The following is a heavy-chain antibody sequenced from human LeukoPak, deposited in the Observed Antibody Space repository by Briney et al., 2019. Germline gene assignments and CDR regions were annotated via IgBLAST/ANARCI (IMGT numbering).Heavy chain of an antibody. CDR3: AKGAGGFSYYNWFDP. D-gene: IGHD5-18*01. V-gene: IGHV4-38-2*02. J-gene: IGHJ5*02. CDR2: IYHSGST. CDR1: GYSISSGYY. Sequence: SETLSLTCTVSGYSISSGYYWGWIRQPPGKGLEWIGSIYHSGSTYYNPSLESRVTISVDTSKNQFSLKLASVTAADTAIYYCAKGAGGFSYYNWFDPWGQGTLVTVSS.